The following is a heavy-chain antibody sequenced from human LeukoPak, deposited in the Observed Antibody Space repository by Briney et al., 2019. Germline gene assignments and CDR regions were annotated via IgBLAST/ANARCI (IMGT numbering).Heavy chain of an antibody. V-gene: IGHV6-1*01. CDR1: GDSVSSKSAA. Sequence: SQTLSLTCAISGDSVSSKSAAWNWTRQSPSRGLEWLGRTYYRSKWYNDYAVSVKSRITINPDTSKNQFSLQLNSVTPEDTAVYYCARGGYCSSTSCYTRLHYWGQGTLVTVSS. J-gene: IGHJ4*02. D-gene: IGHD2-2*02. CDR2: TYYRSKWYN. CDR3: ARGGYCSSTSCYTRLHY.